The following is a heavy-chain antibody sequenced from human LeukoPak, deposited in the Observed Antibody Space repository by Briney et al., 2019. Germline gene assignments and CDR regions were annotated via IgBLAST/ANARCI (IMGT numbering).Heavy chain of an antibody. V-gene: IGHV3-21*04. CDR1: GFTFSSYS. CDR3: ARASIVVVTAILDY. D-gene: IGHD2-21*02. Sequence: GGSLRLSCAASGFTFSSYSMNWVRQAPGKGLEWVSSISSSSSYIYYADSVKGRFTISRDNAKNSLYLQMNSLRAEDTAVYYCARASIVVVTAILDYWGQGTLVTVSS. J-gene: IGHJ4*02. CDR2: ISSSSSYI.